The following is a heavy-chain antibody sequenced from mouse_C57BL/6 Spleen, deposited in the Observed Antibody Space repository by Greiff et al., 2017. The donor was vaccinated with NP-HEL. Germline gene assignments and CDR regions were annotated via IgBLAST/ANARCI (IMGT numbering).Heavy chain of an antibody. V-gene: IGHV1-82*01. CDR3: ARSNYGSIDY. J-gene: IGHJ2*01. Sequence: VQLQESGPELVKPGASVKISCKASGYAFSSSCMNWVKQRPGKGLEWIGRIYPGDGDTNYNGKFKGKATLTADKSSSTAYMQLSSLTSEDSAVYFGARSNYGSIDYWGQGTTLTVSS. D-gene: IGHD1-1*01. CDR1: GYAFSSSC. CDR2: IYPGDGDT.